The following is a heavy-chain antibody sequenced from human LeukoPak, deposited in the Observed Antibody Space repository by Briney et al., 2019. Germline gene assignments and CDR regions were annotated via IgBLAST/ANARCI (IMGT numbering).Heavy chain of an antibody. D-gene: IGHD3-10*01. Sequence: GGSLRLSCAVSGFTLSSTYWMHWVRQAPGKGLVWVSRINSDGRRTNYADSVEGRFTISRDNTKNTLYLQMTSLSAEDTAVYYCARDKKGGESSEIDYWGQGARVTVSS. J-gene: IGHJ4*02. CDR1: GFTLSSTYW. CDR2: INSDGRRT. CDR3: ARDKKGGESSEIDY. V-gene: IGHV3-74*01.